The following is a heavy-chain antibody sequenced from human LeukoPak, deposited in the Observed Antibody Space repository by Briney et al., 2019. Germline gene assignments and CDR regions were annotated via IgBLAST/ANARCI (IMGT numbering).Heavy chain of an antibody. CDR2: INSDGSST. D-gene: IGHD3-3*01. CDR3: ARGFTIFGVVNDGFDI. Sequence: PGGSLRLSCAASAFTFSNYWMHWVRQAPGEGLVWVSRINSDGSSTSYADSVKGRFTIYRDNAKNTLYLQMNSLRVEDTAVYYCARGFTIFGVVNDGFDIWGQGTTVTVSS. J-gene: IGHJ3*02. CDR1: AFTFSNYW. V-gene: IGHV3-74*01.